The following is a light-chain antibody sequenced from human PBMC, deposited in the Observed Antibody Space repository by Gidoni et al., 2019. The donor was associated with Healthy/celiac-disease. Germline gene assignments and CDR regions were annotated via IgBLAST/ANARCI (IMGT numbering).Light chain of an antibody. J-gene: IGKJ3*01. Sequence: SVMYQSAAPLAVDLGERATINCKSSQSVLYSSNNKNYLAWYQQKPGQPPKLLIYWASTRESGVPDRFSGSGSGTDFTLTISSLQAEDVAVYYCQQYYSTPFTFGPGTKVDIK. CDR2: WAS. CDR3: QQYYSTPFT. CDR1: QSVLYSSNNKNY. V-gene: IGKV4-1*01.